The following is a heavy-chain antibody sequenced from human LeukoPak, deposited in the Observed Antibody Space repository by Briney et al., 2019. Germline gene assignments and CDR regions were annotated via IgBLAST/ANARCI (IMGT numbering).Heavy chain of an antibody. CDR2: IYSGGTT. CDR1: GFTVSSNY. CDR3: ARGPVTKFEI. J-gene: IGHJ3*02. Sequence: PGRSLRLSCAASGFTVSSNYMSWVRQAPGKGLEWSSVIYSGGTTYYADSVKGRFTISRDNSNNTLYLQMHSLRAEDTAVYYCARGPVTKFEIWGQGTILTVSS. D-gene: IGHD4-17*01. V-gene: IGHV3-53*01.